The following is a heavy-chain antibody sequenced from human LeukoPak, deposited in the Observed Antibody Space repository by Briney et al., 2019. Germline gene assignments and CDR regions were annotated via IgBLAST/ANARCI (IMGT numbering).Heavy chain of an antibody. CDR1: GGTFSSYA. CDR3: ARSGYGSGSYYAGT. CDR2: IIPIFGTA. J-gene: IGHJ5*02. Sequence: VASVKVSCKASGGTFSSYAFSWVRQAPGQGLEWMGGIIPIFGTANYAQKFQGRVTITADESTSTAYMELSSLRSEDTAVYYCARSGYGSGSYYAGTWGQGTLVTVSS. D-gene: IGHD3-10*01. V-gene: IGHV1-69*01.